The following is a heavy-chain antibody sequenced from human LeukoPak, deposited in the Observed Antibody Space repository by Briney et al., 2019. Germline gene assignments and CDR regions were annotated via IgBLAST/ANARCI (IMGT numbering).Heavy chain of an antibody. CDR3: ARRWWQQLVVTLFDY. CDR2: ISYDGSNK. Sequence: GGSLRLSCVGSGFTFSSYGMHWVRQAPGKGLEWVAVISYDGSNKYYADSVKGRFTISRDNSKNTLYLQMNSLRVEDTAVYYCARRWWQQLVVTLFDYWGQGTLVTVSS. D-gene: IGHD6-13*01. CDR1: GFTFSSYG. J-gene: IGHJ4*02. V-gene: IGHV3-30*03.